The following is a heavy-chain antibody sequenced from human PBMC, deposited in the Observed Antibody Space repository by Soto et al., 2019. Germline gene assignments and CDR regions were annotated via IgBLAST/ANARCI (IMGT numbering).Heavy chain of an antibody. CDR2: IYYSGST. CDR1: GGSISSGDYY. CDR3: ARDLSAAAGTDAYYYYGMAV. Sequence: PSETLSLTCTVSGGSISSGDYYWSWIRQPPGKGLEWIGYIYYSGSTYYNPSLKSRVTISVDTSKNQFSLKLSSVTAADTAVYYCARDLSAAAGTDAYYYYGMAVWGQGTTVTVSS. J-gene: IGHJ6*02. V-gene: IGHV4-30-4*01. D-gene: IGHD6-13*01.